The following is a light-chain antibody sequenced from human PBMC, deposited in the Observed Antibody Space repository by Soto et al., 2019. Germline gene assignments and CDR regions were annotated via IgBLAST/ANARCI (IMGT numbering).Light chain of an antibody. J-gene: IGKJ1*01. CDR3: QQYHIYSGT. Sequence: DIQMTQSPSTLSASVGDRVTITCRASQTIDSWLAWYQQRPGKPPNLLIYKASTLASGVPSRFRGSGSGTEFTLTINSLQPDDVATYYCQQYHIYSGTFGQGTKVEI. CDR1: QTIDSW. V-gene: IGKV1-5*03. CDR2: KAS.